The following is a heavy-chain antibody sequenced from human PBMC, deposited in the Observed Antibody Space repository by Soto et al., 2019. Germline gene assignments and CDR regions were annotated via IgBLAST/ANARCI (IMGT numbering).Heavy chain of an antibody. D-gene: IGHD7-27*01. CDR2: IIPVFGTA. CDR3: ATQLNGDLDF. V-gene: IGHV1-69*15. J-gene: IGHJ4*02. Sequence: QVQLVQSGAEVRKPGSSVKVSCKASGGTFSTSAMNWVRQAPGQGLEWMGSIIPVFGTATYAQSFQGRLTITADGSTTTVYMELSSLRSEDTAVYYCATQLNGDLDFWGQGTLLIVSS. CDR1: GGTFSTSA.